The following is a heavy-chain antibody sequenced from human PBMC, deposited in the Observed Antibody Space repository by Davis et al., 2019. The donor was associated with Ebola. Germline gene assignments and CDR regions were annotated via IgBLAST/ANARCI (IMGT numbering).Heavy chain of an antibody. CDR3: ARDVWAYYFDY. D-gene: IGHD2-8*01. J-gene: IGHJ4*02. V-gene: IGHV4-34*01. CDR2: INHSGST. CDR1: GGSFSGYY. Sequence: GSLRLSCAVYGGSFSGYYWSWIRQPPGKGLEWIGEINHSGSTNYNPSLKSRVTISVDTSKNQFSLKLSSVTAADTAVYYCARDVWAYYFDYWGQGTLVTVSS.